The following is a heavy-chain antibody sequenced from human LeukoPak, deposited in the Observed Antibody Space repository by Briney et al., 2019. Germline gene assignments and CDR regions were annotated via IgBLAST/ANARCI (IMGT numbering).Heavy chain of an antibody. Sequence: GRSLRLSCAASGFTFDDYAMHWVRQAPGKGLEWVSGISWNSGSIGYADSVKGRFTISRDNAKNSLYLQMNSLRAEDTALYYCATFDSGSYFKHAFDIWGQGTMVTVSS. CDR3: ATFDSGSYFKHAFDI. J-gene: IGHJ3*02. D-gene: IGHD1-26*01. CDR2: ISWNSGSI. V-gene: IGHV3-9*01. CDR1: GFTFDDYA.